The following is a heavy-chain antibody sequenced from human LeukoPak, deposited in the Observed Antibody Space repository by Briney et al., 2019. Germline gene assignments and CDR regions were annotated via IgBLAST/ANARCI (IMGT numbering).Heavy chain of an antibody. V-gene: IGHV1-69*01. J-gene: IGHJ6*02. D-gene: IGHD2-15*01. CDR1: GGTFSSYA. Sequence: SVNVSCKASGGTFSSYAISWVRQAPGQGLEWMRGIIPNFGTANYAQKFQGRVTITADESTSTAYMELSSLRSEDTAVYYCARAYCSGGSCYSSHNPYYYYGMDVWGQGTTVTVSS. CDR2: IIPNFGTA. CDR3: ARAYCSGGSCYSSHNPYYYYGMDV.